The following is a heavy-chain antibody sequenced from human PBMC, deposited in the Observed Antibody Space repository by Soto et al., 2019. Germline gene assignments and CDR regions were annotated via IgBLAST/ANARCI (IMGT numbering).Heavy chain of an antibody. Sequence: HAGSLRLSCEASGFTFSNSGMYWVRQAPGKGPAWVSRINSDGSSITYADSVKGRFTVSRDNAKNTLFLQMNGLRAEDTAVYFCVRGYHYFDNCGQGTLDTVSS. CDR3: VRGYHYFDN. V-gene: IGHV3-74*01. D-gene: IGHD1-26*01. CDR1: GFTFSNSG. CDR2: INSDGSSI. J-gene: IGHJ4*02.